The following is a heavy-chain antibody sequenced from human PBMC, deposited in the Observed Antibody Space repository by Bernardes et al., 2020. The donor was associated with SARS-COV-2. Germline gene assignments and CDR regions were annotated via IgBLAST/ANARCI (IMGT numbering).Heavy chain of an antibody. CDR1: GFTFSDYE. CDR2: ISSGGATR. J-gene: IGHJ4*02. V-gene: IGHV3-48*03. CDR3: AGVLSYFHY. Sequence: GGSLRLSCAASGFTFSDYEINWVRQAPGKGLEWVSSISSGGATRNYADSVRGRFTISRDDAKNSLSLQMNGLRAEDTAVYYCAGVLSYFHYWGQGTLVTVSS.